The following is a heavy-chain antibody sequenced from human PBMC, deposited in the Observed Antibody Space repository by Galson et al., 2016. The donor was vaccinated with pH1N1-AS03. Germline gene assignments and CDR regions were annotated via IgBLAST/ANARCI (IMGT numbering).Heavy chain of an antibody. J-gene: IGHJ4*02. CDR3: AKGSGYCSDATCYRFDR. CDR1: GFIFTTYA. V-gene: IGHV3-30*07. Sequence: SLRLSCAASGFIFTTYAMNWVRQAPGKGLEWVSLISYDGGKKSYAESVKGRFTISRDNSNNTLYLQMNSLGAEGTALYYCAKGSGYCSDATCYRFDRWGQGTLVTVSS. CDR2: ISYDGGKK. D-gene: IGHD2-15*01.